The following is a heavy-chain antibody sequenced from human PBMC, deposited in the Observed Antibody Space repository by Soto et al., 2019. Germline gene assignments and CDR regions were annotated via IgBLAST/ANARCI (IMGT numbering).Heavy chain of an antibody. J-gene: IGHJ4*02. V-gene: IGHV3-33*08. CDR1: GFILSDCA. CDR3: ARDAPAYCGGDCYSDY. CDR2: IWYDGSNK. Sequence: GGSLRLSCATSGFILSDCAMHWVRQAPGKGLEWVAVIWYDGSNKYYADSVKGRFTISRDNSKSTLYLQMNSLRAEDTAVYYCARDAPAYCGGDCYSDYWGQGTLVTVSS. D-gene: IGHD2-21*02.